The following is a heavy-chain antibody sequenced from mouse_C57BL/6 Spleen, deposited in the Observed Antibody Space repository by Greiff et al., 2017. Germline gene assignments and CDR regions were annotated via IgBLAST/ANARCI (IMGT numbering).Heavy chain of an antibody. Sequence: QVQLQQPGAELVRPGSSVKLSCKASGYTFTSYWMHWVKQRPIQGLEWIGNIDPSDSETHYNQKFKDKATLTVDTSSSTAYMQLSSLTSEDSAVYYCARRGGNYHFDYWGQGTTLTVSS. CDR1: GYTFTSYW. D-gene: IGHD2-1*01. V-gene: IGHV1-52*01. J-gene: IGHJ2*01. CDR2: IDPSDSET. CDR3: ARRGGNYHFDY.